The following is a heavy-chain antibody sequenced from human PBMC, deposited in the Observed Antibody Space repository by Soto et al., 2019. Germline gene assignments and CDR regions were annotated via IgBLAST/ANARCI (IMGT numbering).Heavy chain of an antibody. CDR2: IYYSGST. D-gene: IGHD4-17*01. J-gene: IGHJ5*02. V-gene: IGHV4-30-4*01. Sequence: PSETLSLTCTVSGGSISSGDYYWSWIRQPPGKGLEWIGYIYYSGSTYYNPSLKSRVTISVDTSKNQFSLKLSSVTAADTAVYYCARFYGDYGMGWFDPWGQGTLVTVSS. CDR3: ARFYGDYGMGWFDP. CDR1: GGSISSGDYY.